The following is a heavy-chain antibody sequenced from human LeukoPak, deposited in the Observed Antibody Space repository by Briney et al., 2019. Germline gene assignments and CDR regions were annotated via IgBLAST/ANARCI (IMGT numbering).Heavy chain of an antibody. CDR2: INYSGRS. V-gene: IGHV4-59*08. CDR3: ARLDCSADACYNY. D-gene: IGHD2-15*01. J-gene: IGHJ4*02. CDR1: GDSISSDY. Sequence: PSETLSLTCNVSGDSISSDYWSWIRQPPGKGLEWIGYINYSGRSSYNPALKSRVTISVDTSSNQVSLKLRSVTAADTAVYYCARLDCSADACYNYWGLGSLCTVSS.